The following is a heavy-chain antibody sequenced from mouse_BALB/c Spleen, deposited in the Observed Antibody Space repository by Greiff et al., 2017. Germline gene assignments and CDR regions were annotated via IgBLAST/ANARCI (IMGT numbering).Heavy chain of an antibody. CDR2: IRNKANGYTT. CDR3: ARDSGYRYYAWFAY. Sequence: DVMLVESGAGLVQPGGSLRLSCATSGFTFTDYYMSWVRQPPGKALEWLGVIRNKANGYTTEYSASVKGPFTISRDNSQSILYLQMNTLRAEDSDTYDCARDSGYRYYAWFAYWGQGTLVTVSA. J-gene: IGHJ3*01. D-gene: IGHD2-12*01. CDR1: GFTFTDYY. V-gene: IGHV7-3*02.